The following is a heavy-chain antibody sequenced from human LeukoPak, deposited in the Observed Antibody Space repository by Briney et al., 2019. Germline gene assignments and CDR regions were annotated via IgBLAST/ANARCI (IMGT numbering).Heavy chain of an antibody. D-gene: IGHD6-19*01. CDR2: ISSSGRTI. CDR3: AKDRQWLVRRLDY. V-gene: IGHV3-11*01. CDR1: GFTFSDYY. J-gene: IGHJ4*02. Sequence: GGSLRLSCAPSGFTFSDYYMNWIRQAPGKGLEWVSYISSSGRTIYYADSVKGRFTISRDNSKNTLYLQMNSLRAEDTAVYYCAKDRQWLVRRLDYWGQGTLVTVSS.